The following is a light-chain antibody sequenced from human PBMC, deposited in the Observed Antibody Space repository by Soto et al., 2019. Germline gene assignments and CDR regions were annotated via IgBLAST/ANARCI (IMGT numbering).Light chain of an antibody. CDR2: RAS. CDR3: QQYNNWPYT. CDR1: QHVSSN. V-gene: IGKV3-15*01. J-gene: IGKJ2*01. Sequence: EIVMTQSPATLSVSPGGSAPLSCRASQHVSSNFAWYRQRPGQTPTLLIYRASTTATGIPARFSGSGSGTEVTLTISSLQAEDFAVYYCQQYNNWPYTFGQGNKLEIK.